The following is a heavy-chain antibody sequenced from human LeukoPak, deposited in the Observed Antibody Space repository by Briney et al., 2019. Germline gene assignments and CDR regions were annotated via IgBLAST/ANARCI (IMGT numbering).Heavy chain of an antibody. Sequence: PSETLSLTCTVSGGSISSSSYYWGWIRQPPGKGLEWIGSIYYSGSTYYNPSLKGRVTISRDTSKNQFSLKLTSVTTADTAVYYCARAGGVKTAALDLDFWGQGTLVTVSS. J-gene: IGHJ4*02. D-gene: IGHD6-25*01. CDR2: IYYSGST. V-gene: IGHV4-39*07. CDR1: GGSISSSSYY. CDR3: ARAGGVKTAALDLDF.